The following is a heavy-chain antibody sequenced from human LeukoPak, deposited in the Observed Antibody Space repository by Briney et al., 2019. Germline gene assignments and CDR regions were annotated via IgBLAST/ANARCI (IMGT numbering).Heavy chain of an antibody. J-gene: IGHJ4*02. D-gene: IGHD1-26*01. CDR2: ISSSSSYI. V-gene: IGHV3-21*01. Sequence: PGGSLRLSCAASGFTYRSYSMNWVRQAPGKGLEWVSSISSSSSYIYYADSVKGRFTISRDNAKNSLYLQMNSLRAEDTAVYYCARADVGAKGMVDYWGQGTLVAVSS. CDR1: GFTYRSYS. CDR3: ARADVGAKGMVDY.